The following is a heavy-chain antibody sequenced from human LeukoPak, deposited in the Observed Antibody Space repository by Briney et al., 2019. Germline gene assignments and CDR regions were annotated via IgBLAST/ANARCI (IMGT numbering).Heavy chain of an antibody. CDR2: MNPNSGNT. CDR3: ARGRRLRSSGSQTPKYWFDP. D-gene: IGHD6-19*01. J-gene: IGHJ5*02. Sequence: ASVKVSCKASGYTFTSYDINWVRQATGQGLEWMGWMNPNSGNTGYAQKFQGRVTITRNTSISTAYTELSSLRSEDTAVYYCARGRRLRSSGSQTPKYWFDPWGQGTLVTVSS. V-gene: IGHV1-8*03. CDR1: GYTFTSYD.